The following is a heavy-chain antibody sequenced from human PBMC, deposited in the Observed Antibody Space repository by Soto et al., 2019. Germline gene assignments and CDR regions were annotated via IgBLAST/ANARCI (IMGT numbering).Heavy chain of an antibody. CDR3: ARDTGDGTFDF. Sequence: ASVQVSCKASGYTFSSYAMHWVRQAPGQRLEWMGWINAGYGNTKSSKKFQDRVTISRDTSASTAYMELTSLRSEDTAVYYCARDTGDGTFDFWGQGTLVTVS. CDR1: GYTFSSYA. J-gene: IGHJ4*02. D-gene: IGHD7-27*01. CDR2: INAGYGNT. V-gene: IGHV1-3*01.